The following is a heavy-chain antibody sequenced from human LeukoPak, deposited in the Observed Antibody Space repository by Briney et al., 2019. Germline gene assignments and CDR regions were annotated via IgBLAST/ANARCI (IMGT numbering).Heavy chain of an antibody. CDR3: ARVALAAAAYTSGDYYYYMDV. J-gene: IGHJ6*03. D-gene: IGHD6-13*01. CDR1: GFTFSSYS. CDR2: IYYSGST. V-gene: IGHV4-59*08. Sequence: GSLRLSCAASGFTFSSYSMNWVRQAPGKGLEWIGYIYYSGSTNYNPSLKSRVTISVDTSKNQFSLKLSSVTAADTAVYYCARVALAAAAYTSGDYYYYMDVWGKGTTVTISS.